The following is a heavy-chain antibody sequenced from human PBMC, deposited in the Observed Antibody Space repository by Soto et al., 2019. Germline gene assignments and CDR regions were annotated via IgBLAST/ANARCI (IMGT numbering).Heavy chain of an antibody. V-gene: IGHV3-30*18. Sequence: GGSLRLSCAASGFTFSSYGMHWVRQAPGKGLEWVAVISYDGSNKYYADSVKGRFTISRDNSKNTLYLQMNSLRAEDTAVYYCAKDGSSWGRGYYYGMDVWGQGTTVT. CDR3: AKDGSSWGRGYYYGMDV. J-gene: IGHJ6*02. D-gene: IGHD6-13*01. CDR1: GFTFSSYG. CDR2: ISYDGSNK.